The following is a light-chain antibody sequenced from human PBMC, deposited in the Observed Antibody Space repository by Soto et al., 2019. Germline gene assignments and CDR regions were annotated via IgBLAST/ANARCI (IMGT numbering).Light chain of an antibody. CDR3: FSYAAAGTFV. CDR1: SSDVGSYRL. V-gene: IGLV2-23*02. CDR2: DVN. J-gene: IGLJ1*01. Sequence: QSVLTQPASVSGSPGQSITISCTGTSSDVGSYRLRSCFLPHPDTPPNLFISDVNRLPSVVSDRLSGSKSANTASLTISVLQAEDEADYYCFSYAAAGTFVFRTGTKGPVL.